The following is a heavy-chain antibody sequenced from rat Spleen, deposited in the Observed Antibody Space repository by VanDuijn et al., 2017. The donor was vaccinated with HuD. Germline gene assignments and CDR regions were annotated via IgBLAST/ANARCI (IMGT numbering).Heavy chain of an antibody. V-gene: IGHV5S10*01. D-gene: IGHD1-6*01. Sequence: EVRLVESGGGLVQPGRSLKLSCAASGFTFSNYYMAWVRQAPKKGLDWVASITNTGSRTYYPDSVKGRFTISRDNAKSTLYLQMDSLTSEDTATYYCATGPRILRLDWFAYWGQGTLVTVSS. CDR1: GFTFSNYY. CDR3: ATGPRILRLDWFAY. J-gene: IGHJ3*01. CDR2: ITNTGSRT.